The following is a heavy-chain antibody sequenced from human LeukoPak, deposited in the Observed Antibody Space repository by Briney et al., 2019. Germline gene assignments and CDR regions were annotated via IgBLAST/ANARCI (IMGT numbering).Heavy chain of an antibody. J-gene: IGHJ5*02. Sequence: SETLSLTCAVSGYSISSGYYWGWIRQPPGKGLEWIGSIYHSGSTYYNPSLKSRVTISADTSKNQFSLKLSSVTAADTAVYYCARGRDYYDSSGYYSWFDPWGQGTLVTVSS. CDR3: ARGRDYYDSSGYYSWFDP. CDR2: IYHSGST. D-gene: IGHD3-22*01. V-gene: IGHV4-38-2*01. CDR1: GYSISSGYY.